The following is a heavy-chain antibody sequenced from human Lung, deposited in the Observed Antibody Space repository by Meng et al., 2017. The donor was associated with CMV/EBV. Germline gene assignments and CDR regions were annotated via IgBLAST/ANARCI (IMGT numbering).Heavy chain of an antibody. CDR1: GGSISSYY. D-gene: IGHD1-14*01. CDR2: VVYSGTT. CDR3: ARHHHSPTFDY. J-gene: IGHJ4*02. Sequence: QVRLQESGPGLVKPSETLSLTCTVSGGSISSYYWSWIRQPPGEGLEWIGSVVYSGTTYYTSSLKSRVSISVDTSKNQFSLKLSSVTAADTAVYYCARHHHSPTFDYWGQGTLVTVSS. V-gene: IGHV4-39*01.